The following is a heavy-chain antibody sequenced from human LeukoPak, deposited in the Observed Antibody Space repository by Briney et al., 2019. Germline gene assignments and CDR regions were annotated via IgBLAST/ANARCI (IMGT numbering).Heavy chain of an antibody. J-gene: IGHJ2*01. V-gene: IGHV3-11*01. Sequence: PGGSLRLSCAASGFTFSDYYMSWIRQAPGKGLEWVSYISSSGSTIYYADSVKGRFTISRDNAKNSLYLQMNSLRAEDAAVYYCAKCRGGVVGSWYFDFWGRGTLVTVSS. CDR3: AKCRGGVVGSWYFDF. CDR2: ISSSGSTI. D-gene: IGHD3-10*01. CDR1: GFTFSDYY.